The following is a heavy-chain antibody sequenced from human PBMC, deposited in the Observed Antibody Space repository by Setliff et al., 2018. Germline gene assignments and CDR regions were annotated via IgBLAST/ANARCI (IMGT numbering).Heavy chain of an antibody. CDR2: INPNSGGT. Sequence: ASVKVSCKASGYTFTGYYMHWVRQAPGQGLEWMGRINPNSGGTNYAQKFQGRVTMTRDTSVSTAYMELSRLRSDDTAVYYCARIMGIVGDNWFDPWGQGTLVTVSS. J-gene: IGHJ5*02. CDR3: ARIMGIVGDNWFDP. CDR1: GYTFTGYY. V-gene: IGHV1-2*06. D-gene: IGHD1-26*01.